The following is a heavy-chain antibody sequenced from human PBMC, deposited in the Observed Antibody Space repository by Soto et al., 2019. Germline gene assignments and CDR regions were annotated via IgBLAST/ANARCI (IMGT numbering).Heavy chain of an antibody. CDR2: IYWNDDK. Sequence: ESGPTLVKPTQTLTLTCTFSGFSLSTSGVGVGWIRQPPGKALEWLALIYWNDDKRYSPSLKSRLTITQDTSKNQVLLTMTNMDPVDTATYYGSHSDGKHWREEGYFDYWGQGTLVTVSS. CDR1: GFSLSTSGVG. V-gene: IGHV2-5*01. J-gene: IGHJ4*02. D-gene: IGHD3-3*02. CDR3: SHSDGKHWREEGYFDY.